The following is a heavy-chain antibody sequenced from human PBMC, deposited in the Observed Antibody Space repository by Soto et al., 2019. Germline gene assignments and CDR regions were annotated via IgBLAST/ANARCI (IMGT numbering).Heavy chain of an antibody. J-gene: IGHJ4*02. Sequence: PGGSLRLSCAASGFTFSSYAMSWVRQAPGKGLEWVSAISGSGGSTYYADSVKGRFTISRDNSKNTLYLQMNSLRAEDTAVYYCAWETYYYDSSGYSGYWGQGTLVTVSS. CDR3: AWETYYYDSSGYSGY. CDR2: ISGSGGST. CDR1: GFTFSSYA. D-gene: IGHD3-22*01. V-gene: IGHV3-23*01.